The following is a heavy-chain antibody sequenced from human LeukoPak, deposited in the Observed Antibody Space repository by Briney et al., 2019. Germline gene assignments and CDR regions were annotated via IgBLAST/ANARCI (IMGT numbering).Heavy chain of an antibody. CDR3: ARKYCSSTSCLIDY. CDR1: GFSFSDHG. CDR2: ISTSGSPI. Sequence: GASLRLSCAASGFSFSDHGMHWVRQAPGKGLEWVSYISTSGSPIYYADSVKGRFTISRDNAKNSLYLQMNSLRAEDTAVYYCARKYCSSTSCLIDYWGQGTLVTVSS. D-gene: IGHD2-2*01. V-gene: IGHV3-48*04. J-gene: IGHJ4*02.